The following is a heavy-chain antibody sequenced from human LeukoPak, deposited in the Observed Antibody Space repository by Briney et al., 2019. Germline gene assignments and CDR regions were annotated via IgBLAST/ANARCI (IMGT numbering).Heavy chain of an antibody. CDR3: AKDTAMVFGYFDY. CDR2: ISYDGSNK. V-gene: IGHV3-30*18. J-gene: IGHJ4*02. D-gene: IGHD5-18*01. CDR1: GFTFSSYG. Sequence: PGGSLRLSCAASGFTFSSYGMHWVRQAPGKGLEWVAVISYDGSNKYYADSVKGRFTISRDNSKNTLKLQMNSLRAEDTAVYYCAKDTAMVFGYFDYWGQGTLVTVSS.